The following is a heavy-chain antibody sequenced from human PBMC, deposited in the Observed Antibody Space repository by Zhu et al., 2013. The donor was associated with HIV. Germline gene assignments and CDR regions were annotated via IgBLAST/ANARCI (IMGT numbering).Heavy chain of an antibody. D-gene: IGHD2-8*01. J-gene: IGHJ4*02. CDR1: GGTFSSYT. V-gene: IGHV1-69*09. Sequence: QVQLVQSGAEVKKPGSSVKVSCKASGGTFSSYTISWVRQAPGQGLEWMGRIIPILGIANYAQKFQGRVTITADKSTSTAYMELSSLRSEDTAVYYCARDAQQSSLGVLPIDYWGQGTLVTVSS. CDR2: IIPILGIA. CDR3: ARDAQQSSLGVLPIDY.